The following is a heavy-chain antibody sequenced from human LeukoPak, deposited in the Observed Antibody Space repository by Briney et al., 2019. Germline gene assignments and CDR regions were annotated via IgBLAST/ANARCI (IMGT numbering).Heavy chain of an antibody. CDR3: ARRRYCSSTSCYFSRLGWFDP. Sequence: PSETLSLTCTVSGGSISSSSYYWGWIRQPPGKGLEWIGSSYDSGSTYYNPSLKSRVTISLDTSKNQFSLQLSSVTAADTAVYYCARRRYCSSTSCYFSRLGWFDPWGQGTLVTVSS. CDR1: GGSISSSSYY. CDR2: SYDSGST. V-gene: IGHV4-39*07. J-gene: IGHJ5*02. D-gene: IGHD2-2*01.